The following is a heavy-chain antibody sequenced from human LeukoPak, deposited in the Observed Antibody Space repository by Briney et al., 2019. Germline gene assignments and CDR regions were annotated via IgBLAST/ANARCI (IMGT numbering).Heavy chain of an antibody. J-gene: IGHJ5*02. CDR2: INTNTGNP. CDR3: ARHRITMVRGVTNRLNWFDP. CDR1: GYTFTGYY. D-gene: IGHD3-10*01. Sequence: GASVKVSCKASGYTFTGYYMHWVRQAPGQGLEWMGWINTNTGNPTYAQGFTGRFVFSLDTSVSTAYLQISSLKAEDTAVYYCARHRITMVRGVTNRLNWFDPWGQGTLVTVSS. V-gene: IGHV7-4-1*02.